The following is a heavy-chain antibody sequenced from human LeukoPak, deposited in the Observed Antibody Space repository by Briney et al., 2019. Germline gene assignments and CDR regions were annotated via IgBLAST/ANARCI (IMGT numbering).Heavy chain of an antibody. CDR2: INHSGST. CDR3: AREVAAADSFDY. V-gene: IGHV4-34*01. Sequence: SETLSLTCAVYGGSFSGYYWSWIRQPPGKGLEWIGEINHSGSTNYNPSLKSRVTISVDTSKNQFSLKLGSVTAADTAVYYCAREVAAADSFDYWGQGTLVTVSS. J-gene: IGHJ4*02. CDR1: GGSFSGYY. D-gene: IGHD6-13*01.